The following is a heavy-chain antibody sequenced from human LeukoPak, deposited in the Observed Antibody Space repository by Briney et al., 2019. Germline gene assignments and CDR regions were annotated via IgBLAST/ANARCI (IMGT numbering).Heavy chain of an antibody. D-gene: IGHD3-9*01. CDR1: GFTFSSYT. V-gene: IGHV3-21*01. Sequence: PGGSLRLSCAASGFTFSSYTMNWVRQAPGKGLEWVSCISSSSSSYIYYADSVKGRFTISRDNTKNSLILQMDSLIAEDTAVYYCARGKTAFDILTGYDSWGQGTLVTVSS. J-gene: IGHJ5*01. CDR3: ARGKTAFDILTGYDS. CDR2: ISSSSSSYI.